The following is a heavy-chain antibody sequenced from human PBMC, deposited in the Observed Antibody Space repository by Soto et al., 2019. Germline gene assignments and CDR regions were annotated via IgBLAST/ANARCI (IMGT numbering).Heavy chain of an antibody. CDR1: GFTFSSYG. CDR3: ARGGWLRFVPDV. J-gene: IGHJ6*04. V-gene: IGHV3-33*01. Sequence: QVQLVESGGGVVQPGRSLRLSCAASGFTFSSYGMHWVRQAPGKGLEWVAVIWDDGSNKYYADSVKGRFTISRDNSKNTLYLQMNSLRAEDTAVYYCARGGWLRFVPDVWGKGTTVTVSS. CDR2: IWDDGSNK. D-gene: IGHD5-12*01.